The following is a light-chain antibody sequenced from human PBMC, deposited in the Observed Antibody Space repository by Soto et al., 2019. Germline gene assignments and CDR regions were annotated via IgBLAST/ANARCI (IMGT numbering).Light chain of an antibody. CDR2: GAS. J-gene: IGKJ4*01. V-gene: IGKV3-20*01. CDR1: QSVNNNY. CDR3: KQYDTSLPYT. Sequence: EIVLTQSPGTLSLSPGDRATLSCEASQSVNNNYLAWYQHKPGQALRLLIYGASSRATGIPDRFSGSGSGTEFTLTIRRLEPEDFAVYYCKQYDTSLPYTFGGGTKVEIK.